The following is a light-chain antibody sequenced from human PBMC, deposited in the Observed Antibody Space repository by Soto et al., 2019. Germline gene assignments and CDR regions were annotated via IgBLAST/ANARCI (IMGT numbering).Light chain of an antibody. CDR2: GAS. J-gene: IGKJ1*01. Sequence: EIVLTQSPVTLSLSPGERATLSCRASQSVSSSYLALYQQIPGQAPRLLIYGASSRATGIPDRFSGSGSGTDFTLTISRLEPADFAVYYCQQYGSSPWTFGQGTKVDIK. CDR1: QSVSSSY. CDR3: QQYGSSPWT. V-gene: IGKV3-20*01.